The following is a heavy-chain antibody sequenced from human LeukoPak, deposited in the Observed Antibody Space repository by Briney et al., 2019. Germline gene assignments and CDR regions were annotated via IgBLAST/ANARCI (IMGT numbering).Heavy chain of an antibody. J-gene: IGHJ5*02. CDR3: TRDSGTYNWFDP. CDR1: GFTFSGSA. D-gene: IGHD1-26*01. V-gene: IGHV3-73*01. Sequence: GRSLTLSCAASGFTFSGSAIHWVRQSSGKGREWVAQIDKKDKGYATATAYAASVKGRFTISRDDSINTAYLQMKSLKTEDTALYYCTRDSGTYNWFDPWGQGTLVTVSS. CDR2: IDKKDKGYATAT.